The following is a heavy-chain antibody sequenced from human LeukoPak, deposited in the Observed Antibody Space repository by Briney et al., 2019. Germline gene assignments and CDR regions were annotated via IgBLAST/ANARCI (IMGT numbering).Heavy chain of an antibody. J-gene: IGHJ4*02. CDR1: GFTFNSYP. CDR3: VKESGFMVAPNSAFDI. CDR2: ISRNGGST. Sequence: GGSLRLSCSASGFTFNSYPVHWVRQAPGKGLEYVSGISRNGGSTYYADSVKGRFTISRDNSKNTLYLQMSSLRAEDTAVYYCVKESGFMVAPNSAFDIWGQGTLVTVSS. V-gene: IGHV3-64D*06. D-gene: IGHD4/OR15-4a*01.